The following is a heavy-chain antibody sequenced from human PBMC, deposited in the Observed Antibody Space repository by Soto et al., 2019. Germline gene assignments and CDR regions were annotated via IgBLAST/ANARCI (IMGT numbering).Heavy chain of an antibody. V-gene: IGHV4-34*01. Sequence: SETLSLTCAVYGGSFSSYYWTWIRQPPGTGLEWIGEINHSGSTNYNPSLKSRVTISVDTSKNQFSLKLTSVTAADTAVYYCARDKITGLFKYWGQGTLVTVSS. CDR1: GGSFSSYY. J-gene: IGHJ4*02. CDR2: INHSGST. D-gene: IGHD2-8*02. CDR3: ARDKITGLFKY.